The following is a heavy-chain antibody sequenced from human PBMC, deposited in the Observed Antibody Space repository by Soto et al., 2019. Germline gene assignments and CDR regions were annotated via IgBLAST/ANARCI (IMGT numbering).Heavy chain of an antibody. J-gene: IGHJ4*02. D-gene: IGHD3-10*01. CDR3: VRDRGY. CDR1: GGSISSVGYD. CDR2: IYYSGST. V-gene: IGHV4-31*03. Sequence: QVQLQESGPGLVKPSQTRSLTCTVSGGSISSVGYDWSWIRQPPGKGLEWIVYIYYSGSTDYNPSLKSRVTISVDTSNNHFSLRLTSVTAADTAMYYCVRDRGYWGQGTLVPVSS.